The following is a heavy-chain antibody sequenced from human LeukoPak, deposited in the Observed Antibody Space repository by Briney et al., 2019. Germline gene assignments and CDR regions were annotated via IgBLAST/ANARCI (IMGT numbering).Heavy chain of an antibody. CDR3: AKGFRAYYDSSGYYEWEGY. J-gene: IGHJ4*02. CDR1: GFTFGSSA. D-gene: IGHD3-22*01. Sequence: GGSLRLSCVASGFTFGSSAMHWVRQAPGKGLEWVAVISYDGSNKYYADSVKGRFTISRDNSKNTLYLQMNSLRAEDTAVYYCAKGFRAYYDSSGYYEWEGYWGQGTLVTVSS. V-gene: IGHV3-30*18. CDR2: ISYDGSNK.